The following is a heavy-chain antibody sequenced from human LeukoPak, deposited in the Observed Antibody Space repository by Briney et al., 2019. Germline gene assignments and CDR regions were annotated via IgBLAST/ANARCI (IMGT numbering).Heavy chain of an antibody. CDR2: IIPIFGTA. J-gene: IGHJ4*02. CDR1: GGTFSSYA. D-gene: IGHD1-26*01. CDR3: ALRIVGATSGPGGDY. V-gene: IGHV1-69*13. Sequence: ASVKVSCKASGGTFSSYAISWVRQAPGQGLEGMGRIIPIFGTANYAQKFQGRVTITADESTSTAYMELSSLRSEDTAVYYCALRIVGATSGPGGDYWGQGTLVTVSS.